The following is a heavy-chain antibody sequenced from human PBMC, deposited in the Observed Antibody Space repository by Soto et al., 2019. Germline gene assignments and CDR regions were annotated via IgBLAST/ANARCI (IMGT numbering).Heavy chain of an antibody. CDR2: IIPIFGTA. J-gene: IGHJ6*02. CDR1: GGTFSSYA. D-gene: IGHD3-9*01. Sequence: QVQLVQSGAEVKKPGSSVKVSCKASGGTFSSYAISWVRQAPGQGLEWMGGIIPIFGTANYAQKFQGRVTITADESTRTAYRELSSLRSEDTAVYYCARALGPYYDILTGPYGMDVWGQGTTVTVSS. V-gene: IGHV1-69*01. CDR3: ARALGPYYDILTGPYGMDV.